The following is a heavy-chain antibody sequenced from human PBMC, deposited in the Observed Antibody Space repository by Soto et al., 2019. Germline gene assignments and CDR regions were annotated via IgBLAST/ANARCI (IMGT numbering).Heavy chain of an antibody. CDR1: GGSISSGGYY. Sequence: QVQLQESGPGLVKPSQTLSLTCTVSGGSISSGGYYWSWIRQHPGKGLEWIGYIYYSGSTYYNPSLKSRVTISVDTSKNQFALKLSSVTAADTAVYYCARTGPYGGKNGNYFDYWGQGTLVTVAS. J-gene: IGHJ4*02. V-gene: IGHV4-31*03. CDR2: IYYSGST. D-gene: IGHD4-17*01. CDR3: ARTGPYGGKNGNYFDY.